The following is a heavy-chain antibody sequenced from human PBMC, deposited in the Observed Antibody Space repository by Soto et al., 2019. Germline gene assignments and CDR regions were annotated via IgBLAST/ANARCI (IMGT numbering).Heavy chain of an antibody. D-gene: IGHD3-10*01. CDR2: IYYSGST. Sequence: QVQLQESGPGLVKPSQTLSLTCTVSGGSISSGGYYWSWIRQHPGKGLEWIGYIYYSGSTYYNPSLKSRVTISLDTSKNQFALKQSSVTAADTAVYYCARFGESPWFDPWGQGTLVTVSS. CDR3: ARFGESPWFDP. V-gene: IGHV4-31*03. J-gene: IGHJ5*02. CDR1: GGSISSGGYY.